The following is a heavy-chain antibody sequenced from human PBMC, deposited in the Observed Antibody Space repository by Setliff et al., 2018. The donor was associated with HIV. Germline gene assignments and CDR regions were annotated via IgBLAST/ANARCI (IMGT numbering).Heavy chain of an antibody. J-gene: IGHJ6*02. CDR1: GGTFSSYA. CDR3: ARGAATILLSYYGRDV. V-gene: IGHV1-69*05. Sequence: SVKVSCKASGGTFSSYAISWVRQAPGRGLEWMGGIIPIFGTANYAQKFQGRVTSTTDESTSTAYMELSSLRSEDTAVYYCARGAATILLSYYGRDVWGQGTTVTVSS. CDR2: IIPIFGTA. D-gene: IGHD6-25*01.